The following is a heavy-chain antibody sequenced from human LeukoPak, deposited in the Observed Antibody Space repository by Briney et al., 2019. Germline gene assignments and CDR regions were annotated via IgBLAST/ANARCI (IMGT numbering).Heavy chain of an antibody. V-gene: IGHV3-30-3*01. J-gene: IGHJ3*02. CDR1: GFTFSSYA. CDR3: ARDTADIVAAFDI. D-gene: IGHD5-12*01. Sequence: PGRSLRLPCAASGFTFSSYAMHWVRQAPGKGLEWVAVISYDGSNKYYADSVKGRFTISRDNSKNTLYLQMNSLRAEDTAVYYCARDTADIVAAFDIWGQGTMVTVSS. CDR2: ISYDGSNK.